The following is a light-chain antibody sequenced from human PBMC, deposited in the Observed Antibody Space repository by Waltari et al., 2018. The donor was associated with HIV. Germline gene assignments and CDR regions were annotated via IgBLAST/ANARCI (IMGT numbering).Light chain of an antibody. V-gene: IGKV1-33*01. J-gene: IGKJ3*01. CDR3: QQYDNVPFT. CDR1: QGISNY. CDR2: DAS. Sequence: MGMTQSPSSLSASVGDRVTITCQASQGISNYLNWYQEKPGKAPKLLIHDASKLETGVPSRFRGSGSGTDFTFTITSLQPEDVGRYYCQQYDNVPFTFGPGTRVDMK.